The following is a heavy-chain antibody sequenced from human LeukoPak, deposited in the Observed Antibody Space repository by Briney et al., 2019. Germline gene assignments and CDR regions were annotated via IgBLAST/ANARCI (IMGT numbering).Heavy chain of an antibody. CDR3: ARAVNQAIVAFAY. CDR2: IYYSGST. Sequence: SETLSLTCTVSGGSISSYYWSWIRQPPGKGLEWIGYIYYSGSTNYNPSLKSRVTISVDTSKNQFSLKLSSVTAADTAVYYCARAVNQAIVAFAYWGQGTLVTVSS. CDR1: GGSISSYY. J-gene: IGHJ4*02. V-gene: IGHV4-59*01. D-gene: IGHD3-22*01.